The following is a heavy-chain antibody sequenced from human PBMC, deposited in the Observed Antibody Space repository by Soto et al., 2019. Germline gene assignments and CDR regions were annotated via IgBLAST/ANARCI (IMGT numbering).Heavy chain of an antibody. V-gene: IGHV4-59*01. D-gene: IGHD6-19*01. CDR3: ARIAVAGNYMDV. CDR2: IYYSGST. Sequence: SETLSLTCTVSGGSISSYYWSWIRQPPGKGLEWIGYIYYSGSTNYSPSLKSRVTISVDTSKNQFSLKLSSVTAADTAVYYCARIAVAGNYMDVWGKGTTVTVSS. J-gene: IGHJ6*03. CDR1: GGSISSYY.